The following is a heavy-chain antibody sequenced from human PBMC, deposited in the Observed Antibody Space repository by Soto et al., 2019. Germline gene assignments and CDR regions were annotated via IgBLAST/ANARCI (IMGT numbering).Heavy chain of an antibody. CDR2: ISAYDGKT. V-gene: IGHV1-18*01. Sequence: ASVKVSCKTSGYTLNTYGINWVRQAPGQGLELMGWISAYDGKTTYAEKFQSRVTLTTDTSTSTAYMELRSLRSDDTAIYYCARDPHEFWTSYWFDPWGQGTPVTVSS. J-gene: IGHJ5*02. CDR3: ARDPHEFWTSYWFDP. CDR1: GYTLNTYG. D-gene: IGHD3-3*01.